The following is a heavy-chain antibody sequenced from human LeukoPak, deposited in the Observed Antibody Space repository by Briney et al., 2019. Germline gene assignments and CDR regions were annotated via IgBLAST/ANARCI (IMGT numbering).Heavy chain of an antibody. J-gene: IGHJ1*01. D-gene: IGHD3-10*01. CDR2: INPSGGST. CDR1: GYTFTSYY. CDR3: ARDAGNGFGGLLPAAEYFQH. Sequence: ASVKVSCKASGYTFTSYYMHWVRQAPGQGLEWMGIINPSGGSTSYAQKFQGRVTMTRDTSTSTVYMELSSLRSEDTAVYYCARDAGNGFGGLLPAAEYFQHWGQGTLVTVSS. V-gene: IGHV1-46*01.